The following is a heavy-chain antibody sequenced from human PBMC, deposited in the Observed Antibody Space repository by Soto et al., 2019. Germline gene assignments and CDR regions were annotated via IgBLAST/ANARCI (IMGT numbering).Heavy chain of an antibody. Sequence: ASVKVSCKASGYTFTSYAMNWVRQAPGQRLEWMGWINAGNGNTKYSQKFQGRVTMTEDTSTDTAYMELSSLRSEDTAVYYCATLIVLAAADDYWGQGTLVTVSS. J-gene: IGHJ4*02. D-gene: IGHD6-13*01. CDR3: ATLIVLAAADDY. CDR2: INAGNGNT. V-gene: IGHV1-3*01. CDR1: GYTFTSYA.